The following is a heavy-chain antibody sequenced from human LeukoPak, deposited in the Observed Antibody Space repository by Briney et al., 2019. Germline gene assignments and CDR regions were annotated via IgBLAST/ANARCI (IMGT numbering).Heavy chain of an antibody. V-gene: IGHV4-59*01. CDR2: IYCSGST. J-gene: IGHJ5*02. CDR3: ARGSGYKGDRSWFDP. CDR1: GGSISSYY. Sequence: PSETLSLTCTVSGGSISSYYWSWIRQPPGKGLEWIGYIYCSGSTNYNPSPKSRVTISVDTSKNQFSLKLSSVTAADTAVYYCARGSGYKGDRSWFDPWGQGTLVTVSS. D-gene: IGHD1-1*01.